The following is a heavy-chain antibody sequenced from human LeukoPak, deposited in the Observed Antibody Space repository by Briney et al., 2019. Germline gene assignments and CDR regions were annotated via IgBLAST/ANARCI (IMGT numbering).Heavy chain of an antibody. CDR2: INPSDGST. J-gene: IGHJ4*02. D-gene: IGHD2-21*02. CDR3: ARDRGGDYDLGY. Sequence: ASVKVSCKASGYTFTSYYMHWVRQAPGQGLEWMGIINPSDGSTSYAQKFQGRVTMTRDTSTSTVYMELSSLRSEDTAVYYCARDRGGDYDLGYWGQGTLVTVSS. V-gene: IGHV1-46*01. CDR1: GYTFTSYY.